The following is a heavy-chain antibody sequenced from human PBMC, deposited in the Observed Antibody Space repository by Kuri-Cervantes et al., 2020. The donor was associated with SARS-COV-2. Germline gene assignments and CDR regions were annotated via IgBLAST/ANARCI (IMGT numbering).Heavy chain of an antibody. Sequence: GESLKISCAASGFTFSSYGMHWVRQAPGKGLEWVAVISYDGSNKYYADSVKGRFTISRDNSKNTLYLQMNSLRAEDTAVYYCARNLRGVLWTFDSWGQGTLVTVSS. CDR1: GFTFSSYG. J-gene: IGHJ4*02. D-gene: IGHD3-10*01. CDR2: ISYDGSNK. V-gene: IGHV3-30*03. CDR3: ARNLRGVLWTFDS.